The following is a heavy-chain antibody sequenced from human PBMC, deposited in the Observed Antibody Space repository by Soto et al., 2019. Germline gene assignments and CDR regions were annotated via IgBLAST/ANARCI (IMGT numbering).Heavy chain of an antibody. D-gene: IGHD6-19*01. CDR2: INAGNGNT. CDR3: ARSGRQWLDTYYVDC. J-gene: IGHJ4*02. Sequence: QVQLVQSGAEVKKPGASVKVSCKASGYTFTSYAMHWVRQAPGQRLEWMGWINAGNGNTKYAQKFQGRVTITRDTSASTAYMELGSLRSEDTAVYYCARSGRQWLDTYYVDCWGQGTLVTVSS. CDR1: GYTFTSYA. V-gene: IGHV1-3*01.